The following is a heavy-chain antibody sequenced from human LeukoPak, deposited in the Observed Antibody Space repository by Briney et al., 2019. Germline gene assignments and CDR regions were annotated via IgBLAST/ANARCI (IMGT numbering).Heavy chain of an antibody. D-gene: IGHD3-22*01. CDR3: ARHLTMIVVDHLDY. CDR2: ISSSSSTI. Sequence: AGGSLRLSCAASGFTFSSYSMNWVRQASGKGLEWVSYISSSSSTIYYADSVKGRFTISRDNAKNSLYLQMNSLRAEDTAVYYCARHLTMIVVDHLDYWGQGTLVTVSS. V-gene: IGHV3-48*01. CDR1: GFTFSSYS. J-gene: IGHJ4*02.